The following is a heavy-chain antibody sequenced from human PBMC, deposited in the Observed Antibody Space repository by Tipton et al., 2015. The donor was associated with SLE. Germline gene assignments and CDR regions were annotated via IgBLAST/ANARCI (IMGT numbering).Heavy chain of an antibody. CDR2: IYHSGST. V-gene: IGHV4-38-2*01. Sequence: TLSLTCAVSGYSISSGYYWGWIRQPPGKGLEWIGSIYHSGSTYYNPSLKSRVTISVDTSKNQFSLKLSSVTAADTAVYYCARRSEMGPPVVWGKGTTVTVSS. D-gene: IGHD5-24*01. CDR3: ARRSEMGPPVV. J-gene: IGHJ6*04. CDR1: GYSISSGYY.